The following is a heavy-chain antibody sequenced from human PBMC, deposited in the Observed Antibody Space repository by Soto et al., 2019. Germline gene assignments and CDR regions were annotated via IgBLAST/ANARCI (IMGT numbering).Heavy chain of an antibody. CDR2: INHSGST. CDR3: AREDIVVVVAAVPREYYYYGMDV. D-gene: IGHD2-15*01. V-gene: IGHV4-34*01. J-gene: IGHJ6*02. Sequence: KPSETLSLTCAVYGGSFSGYYWSWIRQPPGKGLEWIGEINHSGSTNYNPSLKSRVTISVDTSKNQFSLKLSSVTAADTAVYYCAREDIVVVVAAVPREYYYYGMDVWGQGTTVTAP. CDR1: GGSFSGYY.